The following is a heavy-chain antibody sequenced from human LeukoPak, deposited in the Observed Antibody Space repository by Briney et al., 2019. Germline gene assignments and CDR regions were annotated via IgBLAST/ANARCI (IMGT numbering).Heavy chain of an antibody. CDR1: GYTSTSYG. Sequence: SCKASGYTSTSYGMHWVRQAPGKGLEWVAVIWYDGSNKYYADSVKGRFTISRDNSKNTLYLQMNSLRAEDTAVYYCAREYSYGAFYYYYGMDVWGQGTTVTVSS. D-gene: IGHD5-18*01. J-gene: IGHJ6*02. V-gene: IGHV3-33*01. CDR2: IWYDGSNK. CDR3: AREYSYGAFYYYYGMDV.